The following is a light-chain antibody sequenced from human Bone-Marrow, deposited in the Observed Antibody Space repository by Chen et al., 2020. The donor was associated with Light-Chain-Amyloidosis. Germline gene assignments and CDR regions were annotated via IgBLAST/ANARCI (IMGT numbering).Light chain of an antibody. CDR3: QVWDRSSDRPM. CDR2: DDS. J-gene: IGLJ3*02. CDR1: NIGSTS. Sequence: SYVMTQPSSVSVAPGQTATIACGGNNIGSTSVHWYQQTPGQAPLLVVYDDSDRPSGIPARLSGSNSGNTATLTISRVEAVDEADYYCQVWDRSSDRPMFGGGTKLTVL. V-gene: IGLV3-21*02.